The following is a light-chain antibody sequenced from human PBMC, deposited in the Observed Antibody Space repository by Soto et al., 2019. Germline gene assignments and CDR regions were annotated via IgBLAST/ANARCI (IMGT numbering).Light chain of an antibody. CDR3: SSYASYISSYV. CDR2: EAT. CDR1: AGDVGSYNL. J-gene: IGLJ1*01. V-gene: IGLV2-23*01. Sequence: QSVLTQPDSVSGSPGQSITISCTGTAGDVGSYNLVSWYQQRPGKAPKLLIYEATKRPLGLSNRFSGSRSGNTASLTISGLQAEAEADYYCSSYASYISSYVFGPGTKLTVL.